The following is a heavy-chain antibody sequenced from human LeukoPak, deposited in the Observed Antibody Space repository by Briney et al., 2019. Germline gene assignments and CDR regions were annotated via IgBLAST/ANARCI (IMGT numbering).Heavy chain of an antibody. CDR2: IKQDGSEK. V-gene: IGHV3-7*03. CDR3: ARVVGERFLEWEGYFDL. J-gene: IGHJ2*01. D-gene: IGHD3-3*01. Sequence: PGGSLRLSCAASGFTFSSYWMSWVRQAPGKGLEWVANIKQDGSEKYYVDSVKGRFTISRDNAKNSLYLQMNSLRAEDTALYHCARVVGERFLEWEGYFDLWGRGILVIVSS. CDR1: GFTFSSYW.